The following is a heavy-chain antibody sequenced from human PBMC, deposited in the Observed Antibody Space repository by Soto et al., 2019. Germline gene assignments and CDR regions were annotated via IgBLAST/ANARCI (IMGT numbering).Heavy chain of an antibody. CDR3: ATVGTSLGVVSSFDY. Sequence: QVQLQESGPGLVKPSETLSLTCTVSGGSISNYYWGWIRQPTGKGLEYIGYIYYIGITNYNPSLKSRVPISADTSKNQFSLKMTSVTAADTAVYYCATVGTSLGVVSSFDYWGRGTLVTVSS. V-gene: IGHV4-59*08. J-gene: IGHJ4*02. CDR1: GGSISNYY. D-gene: IGHD3-3*01. CDR2: IYYIGIT.